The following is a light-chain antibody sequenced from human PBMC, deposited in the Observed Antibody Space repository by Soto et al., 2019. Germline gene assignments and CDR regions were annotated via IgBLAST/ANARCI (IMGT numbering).Light chain of an antibody. CDR2: AAS. CDR3: QQYDSFSVT. Sequence: IQLTQSPSSLSASVGDRVTITCRASQDISSYLGWYQQKPGKAPKLLIYAASTLQRGVPPRFSGSGSGTEFTLTISSLQPEDFATYYCQQYDSFSVTFGQGTKVDIK. J-gene: IGKJ1*01. V-gene: IGKV1-9*01. CDR1: QDISSY.